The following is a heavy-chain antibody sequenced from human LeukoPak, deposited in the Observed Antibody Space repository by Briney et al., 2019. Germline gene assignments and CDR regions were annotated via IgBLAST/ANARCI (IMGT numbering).Heavy chain of an antibody. CDR2: INQDGSQK. Sequence: GGSLRLSCAASGFTFSNYWMTWVRQAPGKGLEWAANINQDGSQKYYLDSVNGRFTISRDNAKNSLYLQMNNLRVEDTAVYYCARDELIIATRGGINFWGQGTLVTVSS. J-gene: IGHJ4*02. D-gene: IGHD3-16*01. CDR3: ARDELIIATRGGINF. CDR1: GFTFSNYW. V-gene: IGHV3-7*01.